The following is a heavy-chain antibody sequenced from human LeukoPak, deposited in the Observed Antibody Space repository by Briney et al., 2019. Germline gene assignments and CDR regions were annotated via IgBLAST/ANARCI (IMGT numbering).Heavy chain of an antibody. CDR3: ARVSTFHDSSTGYYEPFAY. V-gene: IGHV3-7*03. CDR2: INNDGSEK. J-gene: IGHJ4*02. Sequence: GGSLRLSCAASGFTFSSYWMSWVRQAPGKGLEWVANINNDGSEKYYVDSVKGRFTISRDNAKDSLYLQMNGLRSEDTAVYFCARVSTFHDSSTGYYEPFAYWGQGTLVTVSS. CDR1: GFTFSSYW. D-gene: IGHD3/OR15-3a*01.